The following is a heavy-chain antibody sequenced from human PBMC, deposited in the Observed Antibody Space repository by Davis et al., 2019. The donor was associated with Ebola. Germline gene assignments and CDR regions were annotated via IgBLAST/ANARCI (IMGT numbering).Heavy chain of an antibody. J-gene: IGHJ4*02. V-gene: IGHV3-23*01. CDR3: AKADCSGGSCYLFDY. CDR2: ISGSGGST. CDR1: GLTFSSLG. Sequence: GESLKISCAASGLTFSSLGMSWVRQAPGKGLEWVSAISGSGGSTYYADSVKGRFTISRDNSKNTLYLQMNSLRAEDTAVYYCAKADCSGGSCYLFDYWGQGTLVTVSS. D-gene: IGHD2-15*01.